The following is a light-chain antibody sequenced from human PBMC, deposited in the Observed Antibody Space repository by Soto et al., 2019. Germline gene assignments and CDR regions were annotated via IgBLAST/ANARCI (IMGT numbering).Light chain of an antibody. CDR1: SSDVGNYNL. Sequence: QSALTQPASVSGSPGQSITISCTGTSSDVGNYNLVSWYQQHPGKAPKLMIYEGSKRPSGVSNRFSGAKSGNTASLTISGLQAEDEADYYCCSYAGGGIDVFGTGTKLTVL. CDR2: EGS. CDR3: CSYAGGGIDV. J-gene: IGLJ1*01. V-gene: IGLV2-23*01.